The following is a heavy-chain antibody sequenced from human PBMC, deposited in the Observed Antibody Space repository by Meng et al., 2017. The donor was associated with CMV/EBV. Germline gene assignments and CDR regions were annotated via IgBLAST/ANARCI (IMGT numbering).Heavy chain of an antibody. CDR3: ARDSSGKNSGSYSY. D-gene: IGHD1-26*01. V-gene: IGHV3-21*01. CDR2: ISSSSSYI. CDR1: GFTFSSYS. J-gene: IGHJ4*02. Sequence: EVQLVESGGGLVKPGGSLRLSCAASGFTFSSYSMNWVRQAPGKGLEWVSSISSSSSYIYYADSLKGRFTISRDNAKNSLYLQMNSLRAEDTAVYYCARDSSGKNSGSYSYWGQGTLVTVSS.